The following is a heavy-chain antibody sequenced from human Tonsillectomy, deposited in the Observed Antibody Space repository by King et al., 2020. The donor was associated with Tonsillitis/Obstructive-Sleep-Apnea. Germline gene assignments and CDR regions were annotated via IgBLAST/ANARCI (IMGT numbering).Heavy chain of an antibody. Sequence: QLVQSGAERKKPGESLKISCKGFGYSFTNYWIGWVLQMPGKGLEWMGIIYPGDSDTRYSPSFQGQVTISADKSISTAYLQWSSLKASDTAMYDCARPNSYGDYDAFDIWGQGTMVTVSS. CDR1: GYSFTNYW. V-gene: IGHV5-51*01. CDR3: ARPNSYGDYDAFDI. CDR2: IYPGDSDT. J-gene: IGHJ3*02. D-gene: IGHD4-17*01.